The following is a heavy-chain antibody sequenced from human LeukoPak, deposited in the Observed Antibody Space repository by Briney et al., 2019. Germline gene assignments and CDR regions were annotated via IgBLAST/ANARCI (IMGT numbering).Heavy chain of an antibody. D-gene: IGHD4-17*01. CDR3: ARSDGVAYDFDY. CDR1: GGSISSSSYY. J-gene: IGHJ4*02. Sequence: SETLSLTCTVSGGSISSSSYYWGWIRQPPGKGLEWIGSIYYSGSTNYNPSLKSRVTISVDTSKNQFSLKLSSVTAADTAVYYCARSDGVAYDFDYWGQGTLVTVSS. V-gene: IGHV4-39*07. CDR2: IYYSGST.